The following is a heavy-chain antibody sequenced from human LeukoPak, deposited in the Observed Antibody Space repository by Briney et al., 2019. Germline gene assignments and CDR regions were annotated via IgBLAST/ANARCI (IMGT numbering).Heavy chain of an antibody. CDR1: GYTFTGYY. V-gene: IGHV1-2*04. CDR2: INPNSGGT. CDR3: ARGYYYDSSGSQEYYYGMDV. J-gene: IGHJ6*02. Sequence: WASVKVSCKASGYTFTGYYMHWVRQAPGQGLEWMGWINPNSGGTNYAQKFQGWVTMTRDTSISTAYMELSRLRSDDTAVYYCARGYYYDSSGSQEYYYGMDVWGQGTTVTVSS. D-gene: IGHD3-22*01.